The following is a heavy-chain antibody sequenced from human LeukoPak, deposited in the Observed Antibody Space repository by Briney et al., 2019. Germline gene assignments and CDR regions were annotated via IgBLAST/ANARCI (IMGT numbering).Heavy chain of an antibody. CDR2: ISGYNGNT. J-gene: IGHJ3*02. D-gene: IGHD6-19*01. V-gene: IGHV1-18*01. CDR1: GYTFTNYG. Sequence: ASVKVSCKASGYTFTNYGLSWVRQAPGQGLEWMGWISGYNGNTKYVQKLQGRVTMTRDTSTTTAYMELRSLRSDDTAVYYCARYSSLNDAFDIWGQGTMVTVSS. CDR3: ARYSSLNDAFDI.